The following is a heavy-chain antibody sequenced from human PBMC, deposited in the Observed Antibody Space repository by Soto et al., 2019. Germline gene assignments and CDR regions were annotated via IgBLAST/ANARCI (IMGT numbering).Heavy chain of an antibody. V-gene: IGHV4-39*07. J-gene: IGHJ3*02. CDR3: ARESRGGERITIFGVATEDAFDI. CDR2: IYYSGST. D-gene: IGHD3-3*01. Sequence: PSETLSLTCTVSGGSISSSSYYWGWIRQPPGKGLEWIGSIYYSGSTYHNPSLKSRVTISVDTSKNQFSLKLSSVTAADTAVYYCARESRGGERITIFGVATEDAFDIWGQGTMVTVSS. CDR1: GGSISSSSYY.